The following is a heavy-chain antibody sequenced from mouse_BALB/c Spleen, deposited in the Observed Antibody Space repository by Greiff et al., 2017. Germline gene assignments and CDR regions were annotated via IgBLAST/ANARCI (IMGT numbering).Heavy chain of an antibody. V-gene: IGHV5-15*02. CDR1: GFTFSDYG. Sequence: EVKVVESGGGLVQPGGSRKLSCAASGFTFSDYGMAWVRQAPGKGPEWVAFISNLAYSIYYADTVTGRFTISRENAKNTLYLEMSSLRSEDTAMYYCAREYYYAMDYWGQGTSVTVSS. CDR3: AREYYYAMDY. CDR2: ISNLAYSI. J-gene: IGHJ4*01.